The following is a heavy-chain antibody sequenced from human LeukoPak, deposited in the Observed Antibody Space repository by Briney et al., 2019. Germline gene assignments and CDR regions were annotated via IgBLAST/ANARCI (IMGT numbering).Heavy chain of an antibody. V-gene: IGHV3-33*01. CDR3: ARGWRIAVAVGPTVTFDY. J-gene: IGHJ4*02. CDR1: GFTFSSYG. Sequence: PGGSLRLSCAASGFTFSSYGMHWVRQAPGKGLEWVAVIWYDGGNKYYADSVKGRFTISRDNSKNTLYLQMNSLRAEDTAVYYCARGWRIAVAVGPTVTFDYWGQGTLVTVSS. CDR2: IWYDGGNK. D-gene: IGHD6-19*01.